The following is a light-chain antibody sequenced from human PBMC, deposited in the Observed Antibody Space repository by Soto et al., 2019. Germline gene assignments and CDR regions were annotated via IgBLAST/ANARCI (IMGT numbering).Light chain of an antibody. V-gene: IGLV1-51*01. Sequence: QSVLTQPPSVSAAPGQKVTISCSGSSSNIGNNYVSWYQHLPGTAPKLLIYDNNKRPSGIPDRCSGSKSGTSATLDITGLQTGDEADYYCGTWDSSLSTGGVFGGGTKVTVL. CDR1: SSNIGNNY. J-gene: IGLJ3*02. CDR2: DNN. CDR3: GTWDSSLSTGGV.